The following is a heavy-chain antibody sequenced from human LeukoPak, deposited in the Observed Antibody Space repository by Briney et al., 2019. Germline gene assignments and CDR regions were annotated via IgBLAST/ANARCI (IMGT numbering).Heavy chain of an antibody. CDR2: INHSGST. V-gene: IGHV4-34*01. CDR1: GGSFSGYY. Sequence: SETLSLTCAVYGGSFSGYYWSWIRQPPGKGLEWIGEINHSGSTNYNPSLKSRVTISVDTSKNQFSLKLSSVTAADTAVYYCCVRSHYYYYYMDVWGKGTTVTVFS. J-gene: IGHJ6*03. CDR3: CVRSHYYYYYMDV.